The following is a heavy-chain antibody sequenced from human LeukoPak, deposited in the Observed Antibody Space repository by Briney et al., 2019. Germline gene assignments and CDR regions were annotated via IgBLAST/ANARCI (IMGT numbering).Heavy chain of an antibody. CDR3: ARGGGSIAVAGRDFDY. CDR2: MNPNSGNT. CDR1: VYTFTSYD. D-gene: IGHD6-19*01. J-gene: IGHJ4*02. Sequence: ASVKVSCKASVYTFTSYDIDWVRQATGQGLEWMGWMNPNSGNTGYAQKFQGRVTMTRNTSISTAYMELSSLRSEDTAVYYCARGGGSIAVAGRDFDYRGQGTLVTVSS. V-gene: IGHV1-8*01.